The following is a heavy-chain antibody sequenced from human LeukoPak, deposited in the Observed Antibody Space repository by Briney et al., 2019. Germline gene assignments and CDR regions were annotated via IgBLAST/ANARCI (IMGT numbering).Heavy chain of an antibody. V-gene: IGHV3-7*03. D-gene: IGHD3-3*01. CDR3: AKVRLSYDFWSGYEAPFDY. Sequence: GGSLRLSCAASGFTFTNYWMSWVRQVPGKGLEWVAIIKPDGSEKYYVDSVTGRFTISRDNAKNSLYLQMNSLRSEDTAVYYCAKVRLSYDFWSGYEAPFDYWGQGTLVTVSS. J-gene: IGHJ4*02. CDR1: GFTFTNYW. CDR2: IKPDGSEK.